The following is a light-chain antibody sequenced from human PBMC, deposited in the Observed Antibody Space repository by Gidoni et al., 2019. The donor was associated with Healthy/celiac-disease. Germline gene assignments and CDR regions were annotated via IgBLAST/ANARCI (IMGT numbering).Light chain of an antibody. CDR3: QQRSNWPF. CDR1: QSVSSY. J-gene: IGKJ4*01. V-gene: IGKV3-11*01. Sequence: EIVLTHSPATLSLSPGERATLSCRASQSVSSYLAWYQQKPGQAPRLLIYDASNRATGIPARFSGSGSGTDFTLTISSLEPEDFAVYYCQQRSNWPFFGGGTKVEIK. CDR2: DAS.